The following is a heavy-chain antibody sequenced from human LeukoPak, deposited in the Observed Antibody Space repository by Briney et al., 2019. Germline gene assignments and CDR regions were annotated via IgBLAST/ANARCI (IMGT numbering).Heavy chain of an antibody. CDR1: GYTFTSYY. Sequence: ASVKVSCKASGYTFTSYYMHWVRQAPGQGLEWMGIINPSGGSTSYAQKFQSRVTMTRDTSTSTVYMELSSLRSEDTAVYYCARAEYDFWSGYLQPYYYYYGMDVWGQGTTVTVSS. V-gene: IGHV1-46*01. D-gene: IGHD3-3*01. J-gene: IGHJ6*02. CDR3: ARAEYDFWSGYLQPYYYYYGMDV. CDR2: INPSGGST.